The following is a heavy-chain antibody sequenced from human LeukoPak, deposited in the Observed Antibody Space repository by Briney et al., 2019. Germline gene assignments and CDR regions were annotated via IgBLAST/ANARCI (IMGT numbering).Heavy chain of an antibody. CDR2: IIPIFGTA. V-gene: IGHV1-69*06. J-gene: IGHJ6*04. CDR3: ARIPPYGSGSYSYYGMDV. CDR1: GGTFSSYA. D-gene: IGHD3-10*01. Sequence: GSSVKVSCKASGGTFSSYAISWVRQAPGQGLEWMGGIIPIFGTANYAQKFQGRVTITADKSTSTAYMELSSLRSGDTAVYYCARIPPYGSGSYSYYGMDVWGKGTTVTVSS.